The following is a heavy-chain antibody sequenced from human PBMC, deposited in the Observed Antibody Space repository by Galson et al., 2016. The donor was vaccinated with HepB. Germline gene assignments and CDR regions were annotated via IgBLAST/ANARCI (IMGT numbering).Heavy chain of an antibody. Sequence: QVQLQESGPGLVKPSQTLSLTCTVSGGSISSGGYYWSWIRQHPGKGLEWIGYIYHSGSTYYNPSLKSRVTISVDTSKNQFSLKLSSVTAADTAVYYCARCSRSSAYYYYGMDVWGQGTTVIVSS. V-gene: IGHV4-31*03. CDR1: GGSISSGGYY. J-gene: IGHJ6*02. CDR3: ARCSRSSAYYYYGMDV. D-gene: IGHD6-6*01. CDR2: IYHSGST.